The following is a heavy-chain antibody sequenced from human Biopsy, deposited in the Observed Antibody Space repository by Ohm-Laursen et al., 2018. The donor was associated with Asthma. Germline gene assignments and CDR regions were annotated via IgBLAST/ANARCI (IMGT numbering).Heavy chain of an antibody. D-gene: IGHD2-21*02. V-gene: IGHV4-59*01. J-gene: IGHJ4*02. CDR2: VYYSGST. CDR3: ARGVDRVTGLLDHFDS. Sequence: SQTLSLTCIVSGGSINNFYWSWIRQPPGKGLESIGHVYYSGSTNYNPSLKSRVTISIDASKNQFSLKLTSVTAADTAVYYRARGVDRVTGLLDHFDSWGQGTLVTVSS. CDR1: GGSINNFY.